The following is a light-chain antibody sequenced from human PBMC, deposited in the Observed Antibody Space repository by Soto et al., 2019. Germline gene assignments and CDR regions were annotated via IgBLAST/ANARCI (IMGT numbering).Light chain of an antibody. V-gene: IGKV3-11*01. CDR2: DAV. CDR3: QQRLNWPPG. J-gene: IGKJ1*01. CDR1: QSVTTS. Sequence: EIVLTQSPDTLSLSPGERATLSCRASQSVTTSLAWYQQKPGQAPRLLIYDAVNRATGIPARFSGSGSGTDFTLTISSLEPEDFAVYYCQQRLNWPPGFGQGTKVEIK.